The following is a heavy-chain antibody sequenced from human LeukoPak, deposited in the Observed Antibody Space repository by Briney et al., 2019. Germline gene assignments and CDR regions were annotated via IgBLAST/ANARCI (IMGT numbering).Heavy chain of an antibody. Sequence: GESLRLSCAASGVSLNSAWMSWVRQAPGKGREWVGRIKADGETTDYAAAVKGRFTVSRDDSKSTLSVQMERLETQDTALYYCTTALASHGVGEFDYWGQGTLVTVSS. CDR1: GVSLNSAW. V-gene: IGHV3-15*01. CDR2: IKADGETT. J-gene: IGHJ4*02. D-gene: IGHD3-3*01. CDR3: TTALASHGVGEFDY.